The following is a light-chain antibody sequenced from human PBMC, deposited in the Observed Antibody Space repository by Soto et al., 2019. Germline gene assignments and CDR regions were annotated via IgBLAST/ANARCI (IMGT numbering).Light chain of an antibody. CDR3: MQGTHWPPT. CDR1: QSLVYSDGYAY. CDR2: TVS. Sequence: DVVMTQSPLSLPVTLGQPASISCRSSQSLVYSDGYAYLNWFHQRPGQSPRRLIYTVSKRDSGVPDSFSGSGSGTDFTLRISRVEAEDVGVYYCMQGTHWPPTFGQGTKVEIK. J-gene: IGKJ1*01. V-gene: IGKV2-30*01.